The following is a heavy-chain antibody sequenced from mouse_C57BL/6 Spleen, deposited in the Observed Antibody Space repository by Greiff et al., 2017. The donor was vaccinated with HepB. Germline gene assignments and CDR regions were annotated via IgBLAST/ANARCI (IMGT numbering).Heavy chain of an antibody. Sequence: QVHVKQSGAELARPGASVKLSCKASGYTFTSYGISWVKQRTGQGLEWIGEIYPRSGNTYYNEKFKGKATLTADKSSSTAYMELRSLTSEDSAVYFCARSDGYYAIDYWGQGTSVTVSS. CDR3: ARSDGYYAIDY. CDR1: GYTFTSYG. D-gene: IGHD2-3*01. J-gene: IGHJ4*01. V-gene: IGHV1-81*01. CDR2: IYPRSGNT.